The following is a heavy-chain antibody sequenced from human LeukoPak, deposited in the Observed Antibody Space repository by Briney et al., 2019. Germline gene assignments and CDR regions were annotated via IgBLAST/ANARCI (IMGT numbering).Heavy chain of an antibody. J-gene: IGHJ4*02. CDR1: GFTLSSYW. D-gene: IGHD3-3*01. Sequence: GGSLRLSCAASGFTLSSYWMSWVRQAPGKGLGWVANTKQDGSEKYYVDSVKGRFTIFRDNAKNSLYLQRNSLRAEDTAVYYCAREYYDFWSGYYYYFDYWGQGTLVTVSS. V-gene: IGHV3-7*01. CDR3: AREYYDFWSGYYYYFDY. CDR2: TKQDGSEK.